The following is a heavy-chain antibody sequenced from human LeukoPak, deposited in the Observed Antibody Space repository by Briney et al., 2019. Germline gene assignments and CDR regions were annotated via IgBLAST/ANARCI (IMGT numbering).Heavy chain of an antibody. CDR3: ARGKLEDGGYFDY. Sequence: SVKVSCKASGGTFSSYAISWVRQALGQGLEWMGGIIPIFGTANYAQKFQGRVTITADESTSTAYMELSSLRSEDTAVYYCARGKLEDGGYFDYWGQGTLVTVSS. D-gene: IGHD1-1*01. J-gene: IGHJ4*02. CDR2: IIPIFGTA. CDR1: GGTFSSYA. V-gene: IGHV1-69*13.